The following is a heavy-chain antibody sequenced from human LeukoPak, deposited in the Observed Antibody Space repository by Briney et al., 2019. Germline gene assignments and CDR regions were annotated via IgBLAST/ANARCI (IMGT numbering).Heavy chain of an antibody. CDR2: ISTSGSTR. CDR3: ARVRASLDY. V-gene: IGHV3-48*03. J-gene: IGHJ4*02. D-gene: IGHD3-10*01. Sequence: GGSLRLSCAASGFAFSSYEMNWVRQAPGKGLEWVSYISTSGSTRNYADSVQGRFTISRDNAENSLYLQMNSLRAEDTAVYYCARVRASLDYWGQGTLVTVSS. CDR1: GFAFSSYE.